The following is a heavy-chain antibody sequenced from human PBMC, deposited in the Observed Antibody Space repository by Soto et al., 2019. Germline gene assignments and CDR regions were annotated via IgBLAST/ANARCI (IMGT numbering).Heavy chain of an antibody. CDR1: GYTFTSYY. V-gene: IGHV1-46*01. CDR3: ARVRGDIVVVPAATPYYYYGMDV. CDR2: ISANNGNT. D-gene: IGHD2-2*01. Sequence: GASVKVSCKASGYTFTSYYMHWVRQAPGQGLKRKGIISANNGNTSYAQKLQGRVTMTTDTSTSTVYMELRSLRSDDTAVYYCARVRGDIVVVPAATPYYYYGMDVWGQGTTVTVSS. J-gene: IGHJ6*02.